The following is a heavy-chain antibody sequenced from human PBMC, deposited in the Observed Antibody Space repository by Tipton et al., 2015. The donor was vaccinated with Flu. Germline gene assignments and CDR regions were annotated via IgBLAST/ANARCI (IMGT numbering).Heavy chain of an antibody. CDR3: AAEPHSYYYAMDV. J-gene: IGHJ6*02. CDR1: GGSINSTTHY. Sequence: TLSLTCTVSGGSINSTTHYWGWVRQPPGKGLEWIATVFHSGLTYYNPSLKSRVSIAIDTSKNQFSLKLSSVTAADTAVYYCAAEPHSYYYAMDVWGQGTTVTVSS. CDR2: VFHSGLT. V-gene: IGHV4-39*07.